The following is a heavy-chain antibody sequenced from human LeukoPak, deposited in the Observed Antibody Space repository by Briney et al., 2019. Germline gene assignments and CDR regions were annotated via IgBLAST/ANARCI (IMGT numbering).Heavy chain of an antibody. D-gene: IGHD2-15*01. CDR1: GGSFSGYY. J-gene: IGHJ3*02. V-gene: IGHV4-34*01. Sequence: SETLSLTCAVYGGSFSGYYWSWIRQPPGKGLEWIGEINHSGSTNYNASLKSRVTISVDTSKNQFSLKLSSVTAADTAVYYCAREEDCSGGICYLGNAFDIWGQGTVVTVSS. CDR3: AREEDCSGGICYLGNAFDI. CDR2: INHSGST.